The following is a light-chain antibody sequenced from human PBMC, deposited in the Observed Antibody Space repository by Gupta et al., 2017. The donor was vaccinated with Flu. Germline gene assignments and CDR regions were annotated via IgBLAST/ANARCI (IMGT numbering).Light chain of an antibody. CDR3: QAFDSSTWV. CDR1: KLGSKY. Sequence: SYKLTPPPSVSVSPGHTATITCSEDKLGSKYASWYQQKPGQSPVLVIYQDNKRASGIPERFSASDSGGTATLAISGSQAMDEADYYCQAFDSSTWVFGGGTKLTVL. CDR2: QDN. J-gene: IGLJ3*02. V-gene: IGLV3-1*01.